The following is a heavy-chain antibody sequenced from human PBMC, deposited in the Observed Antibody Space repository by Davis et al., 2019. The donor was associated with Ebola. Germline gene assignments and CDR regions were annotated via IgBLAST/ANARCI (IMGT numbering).Heavy chain of an antibody. D-gene: IGHD6-13*01. V-gene: IGHV3-11*06. CDR3: ARAPSGYSSSFDY. CDR1: GFTFSDYY. CDR2: ISSSSSYT. J-gene: IGHJ4*02. Sequence: GESLKISCAASGFTFSDYYMSWIRQAPGKGLEWVSYISSSSSYTNYADSVKGRFTISRDNAKNSLYLQMNSLRDEDTAVYYCARAPSGYSSSFDYWGQGTLVTVSS.